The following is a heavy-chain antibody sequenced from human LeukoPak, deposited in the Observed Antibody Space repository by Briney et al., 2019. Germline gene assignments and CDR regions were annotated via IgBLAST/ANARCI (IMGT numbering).Heavy chain of an antibody. J-gene: IGHJ4*02. CDR2: INPSGGST. CDR1: GYTFTNYY. V-gene: IGHV1-46*01. Sequence: ASVTVSCKASGYTFTNYYKHWVRQAPGQGLEWMGIINPSGGSTSYAQKFQGRVTMTRDTPTSTVYMELSSLRSEDTAVYYCARATLYDYYFNYWGQGTLVTVSS. D-gene: IGHD5/OR15-5a*01. CDR3: ARATLYDYYFNY.